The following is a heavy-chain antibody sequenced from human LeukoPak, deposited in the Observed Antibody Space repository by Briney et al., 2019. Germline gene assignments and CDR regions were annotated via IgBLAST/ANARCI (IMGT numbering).Heavy chain of an antibody. CDR3: AIERGYSYGYFDY. D-gene: IGHD5-18*01. Sequence: GGSLRLSCAASGFTFSNYVMTWVRRAPGKGLEWVSCISDTGGRTDYANSVKGRFTISRDNSKNMLYLQMNSLRAEDTAVYYCAIERGYSYGYFDYWGQGTLVTVSS. CDR2: ISDTGGRT. J-gene: IGHJ4*02. V-gene: IGHV3-23*01. CDR1: GFTFSNYV.